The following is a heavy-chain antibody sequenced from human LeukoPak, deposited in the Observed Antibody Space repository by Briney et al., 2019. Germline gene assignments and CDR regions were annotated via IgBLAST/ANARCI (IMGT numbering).Heavy chain of an antibody. CDR3: ANVPRSTVSY. V-gene: IGHV3-7*01. D-gene: IGHD2-15*01. J-gene: IGHJ4*02. Sequence: GGSLRLSCAASEFSFSTNWMHWVRLTPGKGLEWVAELNEDGSVKYYMDSVKGRFTISRDNARSLLFLQMYNLRSEDTGVYFCANVPRSTVSYWGRGTLVTVSS. CDR1: EFSFSTNW. CDR2: LNEDGSVK.